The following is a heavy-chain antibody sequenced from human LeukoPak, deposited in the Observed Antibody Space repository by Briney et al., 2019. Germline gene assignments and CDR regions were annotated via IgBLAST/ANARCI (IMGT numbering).Heavy chain of an antibody. CDR1: GGSISSSSYY. D-gene: IGHD5-18*01. CDR3: ARVHSPKNSYGPQYYFDY. Sequence: SETLSLTCTVSGGSISSSSYYWGWIRQPPGKGLEWIGSIYYSGSTYYNPSLKSRVTISVDTSKNQFSLKLSSVTAADTAVYYCARVHSPKNSYGPQYYFDYWGQGTLVTVSS. J-gene: IGHJ4*02. V-gene: IGHV4-39*01. CDR2: IYYSGST.